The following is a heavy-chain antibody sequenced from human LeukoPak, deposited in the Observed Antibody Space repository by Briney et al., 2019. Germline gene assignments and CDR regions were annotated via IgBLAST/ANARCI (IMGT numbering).Heavy chain of an antibody. CDR3: ARDLLDRGYAYYFDS. CDR1: GFTFSSYC. CDR2: TYVSGSS. V-gene: IGHV4-4*07. Sequence: GSLRLSCAASGFTFSSYCMNWIRQPAGKGLEWIGRTYVSGSSNYNPSLKSRVTMSIDASKNQVSLRLGSVTAADTAVYYCARDLLDRGYAYYFDSWGQGTLVTVSS. D-gene: IGHD5-12*01. J-gene: IGHJ4*02.